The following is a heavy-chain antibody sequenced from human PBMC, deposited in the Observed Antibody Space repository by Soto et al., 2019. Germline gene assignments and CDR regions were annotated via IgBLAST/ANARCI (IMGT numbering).Heavy chain of an antibody. CDR1: GGTFSSYS. V-gene: IGHV1-69*01. D-gene: IGHD1-26*01. J-gene: IGHJ4*02. CDR2: IIPIFGTA. CDR3: ARDGGRHSGGIDY. Sequence: QVQLVQSGAEVKKPGSSVKVSCKASGGTFSSYSINWVRQAPGQGLEWMGEIIPIFGTANYAQKFQGRVTITADESTSTAYVVLSSLRSEDTAVYSCARDGGRHSGGIDYWGQGTLVTVSS.